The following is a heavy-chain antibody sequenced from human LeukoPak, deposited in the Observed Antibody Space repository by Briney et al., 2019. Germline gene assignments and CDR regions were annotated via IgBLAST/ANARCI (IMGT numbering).Heavy chain of an antibody. Sequence: GGSRRLSCAASGFTFSSYEMTWVRQAPGKGLEWVLYISSSGSTIYYADSVKGRFTISRDNAKNSLYLQMNSLRAEDTAVYYCALPGGSGSNTYFDYWGQGTLVTVSS. D-gene: IGHD3-10*01. CDR1: GFTFSSYE. V-gene: IGHV3-48*03. CDR3: ALPGGSGSNTYFDY. CDR2: ISSSGSTI. J-gene: IGHJ4*02.